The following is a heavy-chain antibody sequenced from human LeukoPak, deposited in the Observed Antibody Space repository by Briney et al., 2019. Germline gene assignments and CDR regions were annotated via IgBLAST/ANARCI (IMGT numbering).Heavy chain of an antibody. CDR1: GFTFSSYA. CDR2: ISGSGGST. J-gene: IGHJ1*01. Sequence: GGSLRLSCAASGFTFSSYAMSWVRQAPGKGLEWVSAISGSGGSTYYADSVKGRFTISRDNSKNTLYLQMNSLRAEDTAVYYCATPTVTTPSAEYFQHWDQGTLVTVSS. V-gene: IGHV3-23*01. D-gene: IGHD4-17*01. CDR3: ATPTVTTPSAEYFQH.